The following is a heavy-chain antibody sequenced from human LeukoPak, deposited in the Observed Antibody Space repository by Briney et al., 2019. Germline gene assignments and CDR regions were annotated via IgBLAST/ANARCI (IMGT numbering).Heavy chain of an antibody. D-gene: IGHD3-10*01. J-gene: IGHJ4*02. Sequence: PSETLSLTCTVSGGAISSSSYYWVWIRQPPGKGLEWIGSIYYSWSTYYNPSLKRRVTISVDTSKNQFSQKLSSVTAADTAVYYCARRAMVRGGTYFDYWGQGTLVTVSS. CDR3: ARRAMVRGGTYFDY. CDR1: GGAISSSSYY. V-gene: IGHV4-39*01. CDR2: IYYSWST.